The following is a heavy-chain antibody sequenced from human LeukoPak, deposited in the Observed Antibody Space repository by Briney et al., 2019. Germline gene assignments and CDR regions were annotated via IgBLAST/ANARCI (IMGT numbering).Heavy chain of an antibody. J-gene: IGHJ4*02. D-gene: IGHD1-1*01. V-gene: IGHV3-48*01. CDR1: GLPFIEYS. Sequence: GGSLRLSCTASGLPFIEYSMNWVRQVPGKGLEWIAYIGIDSGNTNYADSVRGRFTISADKTKNSLYLQMNSLRVEDTAVYYCARDHNYAFDNWGQGTLVSVAS. CDR2: IGIDSGNT. CDR3: ARDHNYAFDN.